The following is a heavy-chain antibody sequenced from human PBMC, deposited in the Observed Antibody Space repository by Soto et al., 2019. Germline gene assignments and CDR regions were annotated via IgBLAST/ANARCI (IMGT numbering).Heavy chain of an antibody. CDR3: ANLLGYCTSTSCQSRFDY. CDR2: ISYDGSNK. Sequence: GGSLRLSCAASGFTFSSYGMHWVRQAPGKGLEWMAVISYDGSNKYYADSVKGRFTISRDNSKNTLYLQMNSLRAEDTAVYYCANLLGYCTSTSCQSRFDYWGQGTLVTVYS. V-gene: IGHV3-30*18. CDR1: GFTFSSYG. J-gene: IGHJ4*02. D-gene: IGHD2-2*01.